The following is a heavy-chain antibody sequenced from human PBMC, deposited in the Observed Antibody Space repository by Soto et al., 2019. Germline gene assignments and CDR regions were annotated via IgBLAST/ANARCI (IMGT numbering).Heavy chain of an antibody. Sequence: QVQLQQWGAGLLKPSETLSLTCAVYGGSFSGYYWSWIRQPPGKGLEWIGEINHSGSTNYNPSLKSRVTISVDTSKNQSSLKLSSVTAADTAVYYCARGRYYYDSSGYVNWFDPWGQGTLVTVSS. CDR1: GGSFSGYY. CDR3: ARGRYYYDSSGYVNWFDP. V-gene: IGHV4-34*01. D-gene: IGHD3-22*01. J-gene: IGHJ5*02. CDR2: INHSGST.